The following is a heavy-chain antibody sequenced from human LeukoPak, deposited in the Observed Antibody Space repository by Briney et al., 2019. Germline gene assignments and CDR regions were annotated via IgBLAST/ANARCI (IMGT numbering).Heavy chain of an antibody. CDR2: ISSSSSYI. V-gene: IGHV3-21*01. D-gene: IGHD5-12*01. CDR1: GFTFSSYS. Sequence: GVLRLSCAASGFTFSSYSMNWVRQAPGKGLEWVSSISSSSSYIYYADSVKGRFTISRDNAKNSLYLQMNSLSAEDTAVYYCARAPGFGAYGGYFDYWGQGTLVTVSS. CDR3: ARAPGFGAYGGYFDY. J-gene: IGHJ4*02.